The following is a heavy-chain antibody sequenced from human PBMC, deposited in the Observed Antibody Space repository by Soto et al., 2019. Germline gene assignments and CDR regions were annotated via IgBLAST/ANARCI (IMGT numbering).Heavy chain of an antibody. Sequence: SDTLSLTCTVPGGSISRYYWSWIRQPPGKGLEWIGYIYYSGSTNYNPSLKSRVTISVDTSKNQFSLKLSSVTAADTAVYYCARGVTTLNYYYYYMDVSGKGTTVTVSS. CDR3: ARGVTTLNYYYYYMDV. CDR1: GGSISRYY. CDR2: IYYSGST. J-gene: IGHJ6*03. V-gene: IGHV4-59*07. D-gene: IGHD4-17*01.